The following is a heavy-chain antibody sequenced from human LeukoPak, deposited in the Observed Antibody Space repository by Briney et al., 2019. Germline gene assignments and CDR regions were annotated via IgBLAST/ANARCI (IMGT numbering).Heavy chain of an antibody. D-gene: IGHD3-22*01. CDR3: AKDLKSIVVVTTIDY. V-gene: IGHV3-23*01. J-gene: IGHJ4*02. CDR2: ISGSGGST. CDR1: GFTFSSYA. Sequence: GGSLRLSCAASGFTFSSYAMSWVRQAPGKGLEWVSAISGSGGSTYYADSVKGRFTISRDNSKNTLYLQMNNLRAEDTAVYYCAKDLKSIVVVTTIDYWGQGTLVTVSS.